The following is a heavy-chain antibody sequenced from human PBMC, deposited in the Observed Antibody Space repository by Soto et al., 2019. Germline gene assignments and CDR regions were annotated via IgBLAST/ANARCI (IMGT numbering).Heavy chain of an antibody. CDR1: GGSISSYY. CDR3: ARLGRGKWFDP. D-gene: IGHD1-26*01. V-gene: IGHV4-59*01. Sequence: SETLSLTCTVSGGSISSYYWSWIRQPPGKGLEWIGYIYYSGSTNYNPSLKSRVTISVDTSKNQFSLKLSSVTAADTAVYYCARLGRGKWFDPWGQGTLVTV. J-gene: IGHJ5*02. CDR2: IYYSGST.